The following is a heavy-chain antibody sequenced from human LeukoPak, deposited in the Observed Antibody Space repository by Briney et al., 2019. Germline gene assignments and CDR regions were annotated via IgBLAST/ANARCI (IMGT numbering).Heavy chain of an antibody. CDR2: INPKSGGT. Sequence: ASVKVSCKASGYTFTDYYLHWVRQAPGQGLEWMGWINPKSGGTNYAQKFQGRVTMTRDTSISTAYMELSRLTSDDKAVYSCARNLGDSNNYYYHGMDVWGQGTTVTVSS. D-gene: IGHD2-8*01. CDR1: GYTFTDYY. J-gene: IGHJ6*02. V-gene: IGHV1-2*02. CDR3: ARNLGDSNNYYYHGMDV.